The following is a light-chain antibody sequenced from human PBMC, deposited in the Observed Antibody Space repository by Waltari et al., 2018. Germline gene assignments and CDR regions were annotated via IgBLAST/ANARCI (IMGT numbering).Light chain of an antibody. CDR1: QSVGRT. CDR2: GAS. Sequence: EIVLTQSPGTLSLSPGERATLSCRASQSVGRTLAWYQQKPGQAPRLLIYGASSRATDIPDRFSGSGSGTDFSLTINRLGPGDFAVYFCQHYVRLPATFGQGTKVEIK. J-gene: IGKJ1*01. V-gene: IGKV3-20*01. CDR3: QHYVRLPAT.